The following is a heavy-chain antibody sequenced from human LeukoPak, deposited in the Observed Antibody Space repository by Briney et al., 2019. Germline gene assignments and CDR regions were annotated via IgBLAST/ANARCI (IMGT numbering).Heavy chain of an antibody. D-gene: IGHD4-23*01. CDR3: ARRRRWYYYYMDV. Sequence: PSETLSLTCAVYGGSFSGYYLSWIRQPPGKGLEWIGEINHSGSTNYNPSLKSRVTISVDTSKNQFSLKLSSVTAADTAVYYCARRRRWYYYYMDVWGKGTTVTVSS. CDR2: INHSGST. CDR1: GGSFSGYY. V-gene: IGHV4-34*01. J-gene: IGHJ6*03.